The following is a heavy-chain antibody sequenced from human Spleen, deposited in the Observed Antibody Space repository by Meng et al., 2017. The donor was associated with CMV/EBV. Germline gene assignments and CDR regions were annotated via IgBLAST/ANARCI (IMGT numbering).Heavy chain of an antibody. D-gene: IGHD1-26*01. CDR1: GPISRSTYY. CDR2: LYYTGAT. V-gene: IGHV4-39*07. CDR3: ARASQTRGSYFWFDP. J-gene: IGHJ5*02. Sequence: GPISRSTYYWAWIRQPPGKGLEWIGSLYYTGATQYSASLKSRVSISVDTSKNQFSLKLSSVTAADTAVYYCARASQTRGSYFWFDPWGQGTLVTVSS.